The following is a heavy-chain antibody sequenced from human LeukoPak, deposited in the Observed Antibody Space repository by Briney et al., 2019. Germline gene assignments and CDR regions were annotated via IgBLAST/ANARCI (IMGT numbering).Heavy chain of an antibody. D-gene: IGHD3-22*01. CDR3: VKDRPNYYESNGDYYKRDGDF. Sequence: GGSLRLSCAASGFTFHNFAMSWVRQAPGKGLEWVSSISSSGEFTFYADSVKGRFTIFRDNSRYTLYLQMNSLRAEDAAMYYCVKDRPNYYESNGDYYKRDGDFWGQGTVVTVSA. CDR1: GFTFHNFA. J-gene: IGHJ4*02. CDR2: ISSSGEFT. V-gene: IGHV3-23*01.